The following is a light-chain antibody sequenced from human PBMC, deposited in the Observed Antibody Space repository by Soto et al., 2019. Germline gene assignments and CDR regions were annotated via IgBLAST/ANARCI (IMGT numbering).Light chain of an antibody. Sequence: QSALAQPPSASGSPGQSVTISCTGTSSDIGAYNYVSWYQQHPGKAPKLIIYEVSNRPSGVSHRFSGSKPGNTASLTISGLQAEDEADYYCSSYTGSSTFVFGTGTKVTVL. CDR3: SSYTGSSTFV. J-gene: IGLJ1*01. CDR2: EVS. CDR1: SSDIGAYNY. V-gene: IGLV2-14*01.